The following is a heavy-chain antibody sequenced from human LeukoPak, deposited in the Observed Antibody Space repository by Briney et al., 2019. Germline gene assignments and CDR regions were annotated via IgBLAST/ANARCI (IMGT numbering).Heavy chain of an antibody. CDR3: ASGGEGRNYNWFDP. V-gene: IGHV1-69*13. D-gene: IGHD1-14*01. CDR2: IIPIFGTA. J-gene: IGHJ5*02. CDR1: GGTFSSYA. Sequence: ASVKVSCKASGGTFSSYAISWVRQAPGQGLEWMGGIIPIFGTANYAQKFQGRATITADESRSTAYMELSSLRSEDTAVYYCASGGEGRNYNWFDPWGQGTLVTVSS.